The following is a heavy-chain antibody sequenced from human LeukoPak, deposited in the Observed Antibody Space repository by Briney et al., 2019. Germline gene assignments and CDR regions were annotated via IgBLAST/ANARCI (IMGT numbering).Heavy chain of an antibody. CDR2: VNTVSSYI. V-gene: IGHV3-21*01. CDR3: ARLRRNSDRSDFFYYYDH. CDR1: GFTFSRYW. J-gene: IGHJ4*02. D-gene: IGHD3-22*01. Sequence: GGSLRLSCATSGFTFSRYWMTWVRRAPGKGLEWVASVNTVSSYIYYADSMRGRFTISRDNAKNSLFLQMNSLRAEDTAVYYCARLRRNSDRSDFFYYYDHWGQGTLVTVSS.